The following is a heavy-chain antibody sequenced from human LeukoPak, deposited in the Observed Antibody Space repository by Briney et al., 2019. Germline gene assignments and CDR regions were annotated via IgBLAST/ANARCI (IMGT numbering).Heavy chain of an antibody. V-gene: IGHV4-61*09. Sequence: SETLSLTCTVSGGSISSGSYYWSWIRQPVGKGLEWIGHIYTNGNTNFNPSLKSRVTIPVDTSKNQFSLNLNSVTAADTAVYYCARSGTYYNNWFDPWGQGTLVIVSS. CDR2: IYTNGNT. J-gene: IGHJ5*02. CDR3: ARSGTYYNNWFDP. D-gene: IGHD3-10*01. CDR1: GGSISSGSYY.